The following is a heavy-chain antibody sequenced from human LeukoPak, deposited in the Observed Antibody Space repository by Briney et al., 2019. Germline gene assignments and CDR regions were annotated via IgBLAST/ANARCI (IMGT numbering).Heavy chain of an antibody. Sequence: PSETLSLTCAVSGASITSFHWTWFRQPAGRGLEWIGLIYSSGSTLYTPSLQSRVAMSVDMTKNQLSLKLSSVTAADAATYYCARKDVDYWGQGTLVTVSS. CDR2: IYSSGST. V-gene: IGHV4-4*07. CDR3: ARKDVDY. CDR1: GASITSFH. J-gene: IGHJ4*02.